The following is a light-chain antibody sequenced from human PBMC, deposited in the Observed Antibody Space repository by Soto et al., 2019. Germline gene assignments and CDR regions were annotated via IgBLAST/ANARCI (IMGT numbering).Light chain of an antibody. J-gene: IGLJ2*01. Sequence: QAVATQPPSVSGAPGQRVTISCTGSSSNIGAGYDVHWYQQVPGTAPKLLIYGNINRPSGVPDRFSGSKSGTSASLAITGLQADDEADYYCQSYDSSLTVVFGGGTKVTVL. CDR1: SSNIGAGYD. CDR2: GNI. V-gene: IGLV1-40*01. CDR3: QSYDSSLTVV.